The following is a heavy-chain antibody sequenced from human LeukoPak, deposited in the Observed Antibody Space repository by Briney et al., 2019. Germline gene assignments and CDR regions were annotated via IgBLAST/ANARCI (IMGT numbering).Heavy chain of an antibody. J-gene: IGHJ6*02. CDR3: ASSPDYGMDV. Sequence: GGSLRLSCAASAFAFIDSYMSWIRQAPGKGLEWISYIGPDSQTKYYADSVKGRFTISRDNAKNSLYLQMNSLRAEDTAVYYCASSPDYGMDVWGQGTTVTVSS. CDR1: AFAFIDSY. CDR2: IGPDSQTK. V-gene: IGHV3-11*04.